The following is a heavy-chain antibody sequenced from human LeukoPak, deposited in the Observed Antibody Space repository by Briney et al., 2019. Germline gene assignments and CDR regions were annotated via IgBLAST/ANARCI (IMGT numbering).Heavy chain of an antibody. Sequence: SETLSLTCTVSGGSISSYYWSWIRQPPGKGLEWIGYIYYSGSTNYNPSLKSRVTISVDTSKNQFSLKLSSVTAADTAMYYCARGREGSSWYLHYLDVWGKGTTVTVSS. J-gene: IGHJ6*03. D-gene: IGHD6-13*01. CDR3: ARGREGSSWYLHYLDV. CDR2: IYYSGST. V-gene: IGHV4-59*12. CDR1: GGSISSYY.